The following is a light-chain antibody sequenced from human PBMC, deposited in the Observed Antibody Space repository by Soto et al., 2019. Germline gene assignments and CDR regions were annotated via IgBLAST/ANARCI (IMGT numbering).Light chain of an antibody. CDR2: WAS. CDR1: QSVLYSSNNKNY. CDR3: QQYYSTLT. J-gene: IGKJ4*01. Sequence: DIVMTQSPDSLAVSLGERATINCKSSQSVLYSSNNKNYLAWYQQKPGQPPKLLIYWASTRESGVPDRFSGSGSGTDFTLTISSLQAEDVAVYYCQQYYSTLTFGGGTKEEIK. V-gene: IGKV4-1*01.